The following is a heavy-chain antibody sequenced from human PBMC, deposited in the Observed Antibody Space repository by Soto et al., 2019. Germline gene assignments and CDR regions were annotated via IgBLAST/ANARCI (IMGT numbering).Heavy chain of an antibody. J-gene: IGHJ6*03. CDR3: AKVSVGVVTIYYYMDV. CDR1: GFTFSSYA. CDR2: ISYSGGST. Sequence: ESGGGLVQPGGSLRLSCAASGFTFSSYAMSWVRQAPGKGLEWASVISYSGGSTYYADSVKGRFTISRDNSKNTLYLQMNSLRAEDTAVYYCAKVSVGVVTIYYYMDVWGKGTAVTVSS. V-gene: IGHV3-23*01. D-gene: IGHD3-3*01.